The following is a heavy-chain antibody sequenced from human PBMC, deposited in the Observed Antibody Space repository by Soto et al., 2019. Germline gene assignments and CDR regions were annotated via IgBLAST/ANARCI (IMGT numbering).Heavy chain of an antibody. CDR1: GYTFTGYY. V-gene: IGHV1-2*02. D-gene: IGHD5-18*01. CDR2: INPNSGGT. J-gene: IGHJ4*02. Sequence: QVQLVQSGAEVKKPGASVKVSCKASGYTFTGYYMHWVRQAPGQGLEWMGWINPNSGGTNYAQKFQGRVTMTRDTSISTAYMELSRLRSDDTAVYYCARISGIQLWLRQVPFYDYWGQGTLVTVSS. CDR3: ARISGIQLWLRQVPFYDY.